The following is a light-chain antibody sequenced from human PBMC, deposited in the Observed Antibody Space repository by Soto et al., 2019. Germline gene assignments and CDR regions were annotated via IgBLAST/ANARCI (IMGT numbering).Light chain of an antibody. J-gene: IGKJ1*01. V-gene: IGKV3-15*01. CDR3: QQYNNWWT. CDR1: QSVSSN. CDR2: GAS. Sequence: EIVMTQSPATLSVSPGERATLSCRASQSVSSNLAWYQQKPGQAPRLLIYGASTRATGIPARFSGSGSGTEFTLTISSLQSEDFAVYCWQQYNNWWTFGQGTKVEI.